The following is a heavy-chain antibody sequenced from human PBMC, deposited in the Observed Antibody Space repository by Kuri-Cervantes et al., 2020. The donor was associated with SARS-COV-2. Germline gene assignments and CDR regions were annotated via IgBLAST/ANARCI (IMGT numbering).Heavy chain of an antibody. Sequence: ASVKVSCKASGYTFTSYDINWVRQATGQGLEWMGWINAGNGDTKYSQKFQGRVTITRDTSASTAYMELSSLRSEDTAVYYCARLEQQQRGGYYYYGMDVWGQGTTVTVSS. CDR3: ARLEQQQRGGYYYYGMDV. CDR1: GYTFTSYD. J-gene: IGHJ6*02. D-gene: IGHD6-13*01. V-gene: IGHV1-3*01. CDR2: INAGNGDT.